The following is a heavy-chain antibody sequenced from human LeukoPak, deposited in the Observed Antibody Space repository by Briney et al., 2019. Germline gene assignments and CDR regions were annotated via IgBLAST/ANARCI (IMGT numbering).Heavy chain of an antibody. CDR2: INPNSGGT. D-gene: IGHD5-12*01. Sequence: ASVKVSCKASGYTFTGYYMHWVRQAPGQGLEWMGWINPNSGGTNYAQKFQGRVTMTRDTSISTAYMELSRLRSDDTAVYYCARVLLSGYGKNWFDPWGQGTLVTVSS. J-gene: IGHJ5*02. CDR1: GYTFTGYY. CDR3: ARVLLSGYGKNWFDP. V-gene: IGHV1-2*02.